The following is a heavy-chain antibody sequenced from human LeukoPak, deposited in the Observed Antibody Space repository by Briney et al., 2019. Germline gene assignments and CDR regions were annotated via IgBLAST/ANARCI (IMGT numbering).Heavy chain of an antibody. Sequence: APVKVSCKVSGYTLTELSMHWVRQAPGKGLEWMGGFDPEDGETIYAQKFQGRVTMTEDTSTDTAYMELSSLRSEDTAVYYCATDPGGYDDFDYWGQGTLVTVSS. D-gene: IGHD5-12*01. J-gene: IGHJ4*02. CDR3: ATDPGGYDDFDY. CDR2: FDPEDGET. CDR1: GYTLTELS. V-gene: IGHV1-24*01.